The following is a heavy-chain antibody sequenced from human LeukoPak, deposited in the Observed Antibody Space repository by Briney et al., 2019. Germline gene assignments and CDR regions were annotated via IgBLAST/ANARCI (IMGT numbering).Heavy chain of an antibody. Sequence: SETLSLTCTVSGGSISSGGYYWSWIRQPPGKGLEWIGYIYHSGSTYYNPSLKSRVTISVDRSKNQFSLKLSSVTAADTAVYYCAREAYCSSTSCYRPYYYYYYMDVWGKGTTVTVSS. CDR1: GGSISSGGYY. CDR3: AREAYCSSTSCYRPYYYYYYMDV. CDR2: IYHSGST. D-gene: IGHD2-2*02. V-gene: IGHV4-30-2*01. J-gene: IGHJ6*03.